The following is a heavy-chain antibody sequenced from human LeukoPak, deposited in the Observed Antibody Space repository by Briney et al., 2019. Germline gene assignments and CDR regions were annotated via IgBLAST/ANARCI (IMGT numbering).Heavy chain of an antibody. CDR1: GFTFSNYA. CDR3: AISQRDYGDY. D-gene: IGHD3-16*02. J-gene: IGHJ4*02. CDR2: ISGSGGST. V-gene: IGHV3-23*01. Sequence: GGSLRLSCAASGFTFSNYAMSWVRQAPGKGLECVSVISGSGGSTYYADSVKGRFTISRDNSKNTLYLQMNSLRAEDTAVYYCAISQRDYGDYWGQRTLVTVSS.